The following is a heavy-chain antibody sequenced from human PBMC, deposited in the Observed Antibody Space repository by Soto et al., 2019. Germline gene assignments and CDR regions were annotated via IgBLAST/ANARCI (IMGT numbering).Heavy chain of an antibody. CDR2: ISYDGSNK. CDR3: AKLAYGDYGSY. CDR1: GFTFSSYG. D-gene: IGHD4-17*01. J-gene: IGHJ4*02. Sequence: QVQLVESGGGVVQPGRSLRLSCAASGFTFSSYGMHWVRQAPGKGLEWVAVISYDGSNKYYADSVKGRFTISRDNSKNTLYLQMNSLRAEDTAVYYCAKLAYGDYGSYWGQGTLVTVSS. V-gene: IGHV3-30*18.